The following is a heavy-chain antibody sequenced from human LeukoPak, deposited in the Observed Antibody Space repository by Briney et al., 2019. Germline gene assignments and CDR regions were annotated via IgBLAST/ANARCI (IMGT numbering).Heavy chain of an antibody. CDR3: AKSAQYSSAWFTGSFDY. Sequence: GASVKVSCKASGYTFSDYYMHWVRQAPGQGLEWMGWINPNSGDTHYAQMFQGRVTMTRDTSINAAYMELRRVRSDDTAVYYCAKSAQYSSAWFTGSFDYWGQGTLVTVSS. CDR2: INPNSGDT. V-gene: IGHV1-2*02. D-gene: IGHD6-13*01. J-gene: IGHJ4*02. CDR1: GYTFSDYY.